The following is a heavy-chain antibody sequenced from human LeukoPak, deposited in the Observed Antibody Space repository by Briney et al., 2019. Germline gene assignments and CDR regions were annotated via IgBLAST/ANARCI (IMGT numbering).Heavy chain of an antibody. CDR1: GFGVSNNY. CDR3: ARDSGLNAFDI. CDR2: IYSGAST. J-gene: IGHJ3*02. Sequence: GGSLRLSCAASGFGVSNNYMSWVRQAPGKGLEWVAVIYSGASTVYADAVKGRFTLSRDDSQNALFLQMNSLKVEDTAVYYCARDSGLNAFDIWGQGTMVTVYS. V-gene: IGHV3-53*01.